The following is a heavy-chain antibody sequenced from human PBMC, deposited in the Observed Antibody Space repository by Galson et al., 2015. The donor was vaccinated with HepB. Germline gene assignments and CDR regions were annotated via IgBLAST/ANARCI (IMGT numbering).Heavy chain of an antibody. V-gene: IGHV3-30*18. J-gene: IGHJ4*02. CDR2: ISYDGNIQ. CDR3: AKEHYSGSGTYFDY. CDR1: GFTFSNYG. D-gene: IGHD3-10*01. Sequence: SLRLSCAASGFTFSNYGMHWVRQAPGKGLEWVAVISYDGNIQYYADSVKGRFTISRDNSKNTLYLQMNSLRAEDTAVYYCAKEHYSGSGTYFDYWGQGTLVTVSS.